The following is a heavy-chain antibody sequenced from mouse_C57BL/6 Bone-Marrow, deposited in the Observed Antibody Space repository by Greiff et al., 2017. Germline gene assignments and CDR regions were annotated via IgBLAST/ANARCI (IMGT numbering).Heavy chain of an antibody. Sequence: QVQLQQPGAELVMPGASVKLSCKASGYTFTSYWMHWVKQRPGQGLEWIGEIDTSDSYTNYNQKVKGKSTLTVYKSSSTAYMQLSSLTSADSAVYYCAPLLTTGFDYWGQGTTLTVSS. J-gene: IGHJ2*01. V-gene: IGHV1-69*01. D-gene: IGHD1-2*01. CDR1: GYTFTSYW. CDR2: IDTSDSYT. CDR3: APLLTTGFDY.